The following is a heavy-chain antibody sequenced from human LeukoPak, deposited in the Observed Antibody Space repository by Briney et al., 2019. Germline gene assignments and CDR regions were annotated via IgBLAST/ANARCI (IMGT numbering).Heavy chain of an antibody. CDR2: LSGSGDKT. V-gene: IGHV3-23*01. Sequence: GGSLRLSCAASGFPFSTYGMSWVRQAPGKGLEWVSALSGSGDKTFYIDSVKGRFTISRDISRNTLYLELNSLRVEDTALYYCARDSGYSIGWYPGFWGQGTLVTVSS. CDR3: ARDSGYSIGWYPGF. D-gene: IGHD6-19*01. J-gene: IGHJ4*02. CDR1: GFPFSTYG.